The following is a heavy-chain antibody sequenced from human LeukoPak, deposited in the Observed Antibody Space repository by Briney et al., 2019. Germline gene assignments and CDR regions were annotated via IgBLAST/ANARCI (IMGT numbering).Heavy chain of an antibody. J-gene: IGHJ3*02. CDR1: GFTFSSYA. D-gene: IGHD3-3*01. Sequence: GGSLRLSCAASGFTFSSYAMSWVRQAPGKGLEWVSAISGSGGSTYYADSAKGRFTISRDNSKNTLYLQMNSLRAEDTAVYYCAKSFYDFWSGHDTFHIWGQGTMVTVSS. CDR3: AKSFYDFWSGHDTFHI. V-gene: IGHV3-23*01. CDR2: ISGSGGST.